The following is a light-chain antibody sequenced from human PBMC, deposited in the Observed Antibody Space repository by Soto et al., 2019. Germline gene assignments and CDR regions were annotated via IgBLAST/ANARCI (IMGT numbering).Light chain of an antibody. J-gene: IGKJ5*01. CDR1: QSISSW. CDR3: QLSHTTLT. V-gene: IGKV1-5*01. CDR2: GAS. Sequence: DIQMTQSPSTLSASVGDRVTITCRASQSISSWLAWYQQKPGKAPKLLIYGASTLQSGVPSRFSGSGSGADFTLTISSLQPEDSATYYCQLSHTTLTFGQGTRLEIK.